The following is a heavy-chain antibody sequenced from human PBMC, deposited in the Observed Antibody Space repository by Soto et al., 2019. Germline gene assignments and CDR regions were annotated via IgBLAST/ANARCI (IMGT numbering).Heavy chain of an antibody. V-gene: IGHV5-51*01. J-gene: IGHJ6*03. CDR2: IYPGDSDT. D-gene: IGHD3-16*01. Sequence: GESLKISCKGSGYIFTSYWIGWVRQMPGKGLEWMGIIYPGDSDTRYSPSFQGQVTISADKSISTAYLQWSSLKASDTAMYYCARLNVGGLKPLPHTTNYSSYSDMYIWGKGTALTISS. CDR1: GYIFTSYW. CDR3: ARLNVGGLKPLPHTTNYSSYSDMYI.